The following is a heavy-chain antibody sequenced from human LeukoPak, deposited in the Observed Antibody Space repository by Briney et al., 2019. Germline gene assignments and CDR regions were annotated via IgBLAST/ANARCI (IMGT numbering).Heavy chain of an antibody. CDR2: ISGSGGST. V-gene: IGHV3-23*01. J-gene: IGHJ4*02. Sequence: GGSLRLSCAASGFTFSSYAMSWVRQAPGKGLEWVSAISGSGGSTYYADSVKSRFTISRDNSKNTLYLQMNSLRAEDTAVYYCASLPHLLRYKGFDYWGQGTLVTVSS. CDR1: GFTFSSYA. CDR3: ASLPHLLRYKGFDY. D-gene: IGHD3-9*01.